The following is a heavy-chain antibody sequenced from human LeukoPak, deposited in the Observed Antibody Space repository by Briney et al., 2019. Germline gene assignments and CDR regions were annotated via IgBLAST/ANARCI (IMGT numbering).Heavy chain of an antibody. J-gene: IGHJ4*02. Sequence: SETLSLTCAVYGGSFSGYYWSWIRQPPGKGLEWIGEINHSGSTNYNPSLKSRVTISVDTSKNQFSLKLSSVTAADTAVYYCARHKLAARPSVPFDYWGQGTLVTVSS. CDR1: GGSFSGYY. V-gene: IGHV4-34*01. CDR2: INHSGST. CDR3: ARHKLAARPSVPFDY. D-gene: IGHD6-6*01.